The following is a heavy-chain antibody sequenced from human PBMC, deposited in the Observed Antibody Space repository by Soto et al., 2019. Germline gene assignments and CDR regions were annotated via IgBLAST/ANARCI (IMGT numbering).Heavy chain of an antibody. CDR3: AIERSSGAFDS. V-gene: IGHV1-8*01. Sequence: QVQLVQSGAEVKKPGASVKVSCKTSGYTFTSYDINWVRQATGQGLEWMGWMNPNSGNTAYAQKFQGRVTMTRNTSISTAYLELSSLRAEDTAVYYFAIERSSGAFDSWGQGPMVTVSS. CDR2: MNPNSGNT. J-gene: IGHJ3*02. D-gene: IGHD1-26*01. CDR1: GYTFTSYD.